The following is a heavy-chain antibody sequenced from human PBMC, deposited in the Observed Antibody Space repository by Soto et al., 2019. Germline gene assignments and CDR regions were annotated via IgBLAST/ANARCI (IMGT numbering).Heavy chain of an antibody. CDR3: ARVARADYTFDI. CDR2: IGTAGDT. J-gene: IGHJ3*02. Sequence: EVQLVQSRGGVVQPGGSLRLSCAASGFTFSSYDMHWVRQTSGKGLEWVSGIGTAGDTYYPGSGKGRFTISRENAKNSFYLQMNSLRAGDTAVYYCARVARADYTFDIWGQGTMVTVSS. CDR1: GFTFSSYD. D-gene: IGHD3-10*01. V-gene: IGHV3-13*01.